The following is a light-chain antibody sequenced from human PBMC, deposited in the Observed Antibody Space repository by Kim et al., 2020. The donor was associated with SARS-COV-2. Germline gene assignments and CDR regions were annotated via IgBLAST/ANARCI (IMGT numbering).Light chain of an antibody. J-gene: IGLJ3*02. CDR1: KLGDKY. V-gene: IGLV3-1*01. CDR3: QAWDSWV. Sequence: SYELTQPPSVSVSPGQTASITCSGDKLGDKYACWYQQKPGQSPVLVIYQDSKRPSGIPERFSGSNSGNTATLTISGTQAMDEAYYYCQAWDSWVFGGGTQLTVL. CDR2: QDS.